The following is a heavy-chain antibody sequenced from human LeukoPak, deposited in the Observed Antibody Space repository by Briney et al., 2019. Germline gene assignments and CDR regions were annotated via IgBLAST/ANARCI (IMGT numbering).Heavy chain of an antibody. J-gene: IGHJ4*02. CDR2: ISTGGSNM. Sequence: GGSLRLSCAASAFIFSSFRMNWVRQAPGKGLEWVSSISTGGSNMYYADAVRGRFTISRDNAKNSLYLQMNSLRAEDTAVYYCVRTAYYYDSSGYSHFDYWGQGTLVTVSS. V-gene: IGHV3-21*01. CDR3: VRTAYYYDSSGYSHFDY. CDR1: AFIFSSFR. D-gene: IGHD3-22*01.